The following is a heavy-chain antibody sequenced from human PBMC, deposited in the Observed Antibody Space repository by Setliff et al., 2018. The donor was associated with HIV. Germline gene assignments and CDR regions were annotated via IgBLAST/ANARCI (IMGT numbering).Heavy chain of an antibody. V-gene: IGHV4-34*01. Sequence: SETLSLTCAVYGGSFSDNYWSWIRQSPGKGLEWIGEISHSGRTNFRPSLRSRVTMSRDTSKNQFSLKLSSVTAADTAVYYCARATATYWYSIPRDYIYHMDVWGEGTTVTVSS. CDR2: ISHSGRT. CDR3: ARATATYWYSIPRDYIYHMDV. CDR1: GGSFSDNY. J-gene: IGHJ6*03. D-gene: IGHD2-8*02.